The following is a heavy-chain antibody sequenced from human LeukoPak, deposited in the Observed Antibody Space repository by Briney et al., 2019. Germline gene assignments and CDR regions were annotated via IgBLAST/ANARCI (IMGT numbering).Heavy chain of an antibody. CDR1: GGSISSGGYS. D-gene: IGHD4-23*01. CDR2: FYYSGST. J-gene: IGHJ6*03. Sequence: SQTLSLTCAVSGGSISSGGYSWSWIRQPPGKGLEWFGYFYYSGSTYYNPSLKSRVTISVDTSKNQFSLKLSSVTAADTAVYYCARSSPVAGDYYYYYMDVWGKGTTVTISS. V-gene: IGHV4-30-4*07. CDR3: ARSSPVAGDYYYYYMDV.